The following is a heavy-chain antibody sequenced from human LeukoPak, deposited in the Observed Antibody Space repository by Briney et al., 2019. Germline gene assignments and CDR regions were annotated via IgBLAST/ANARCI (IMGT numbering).Heavy chain of an antibody. Sequence: ASVKVSCKASGGTFSSYAISWVRQAPGQGLEWMGIINPSGGSTSYAQKFQGRVTMTRDTSTSTVYMELSSLRSEDTAVYYCARGSLFDDILTGYKAAFDYWGQGTLVTVSS. CDR2: INPSGGST. CDR3: ARGSLFDDILTGYKAAFDY. CDR1: GGTFSSYA. J-gene: IGHJ4*02. V-gene: IGHV1-46*01. D-gene: IGHD3-9*01.